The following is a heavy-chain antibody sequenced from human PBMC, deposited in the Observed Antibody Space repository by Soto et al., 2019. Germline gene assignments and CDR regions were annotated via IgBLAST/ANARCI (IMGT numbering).Heavy chain of an antibody. CDR2: ISYDGSNK. J-gene: IGHJ4*02. CDR3: AKGSVYGDYVAY. CDR1: GFTFSSYG. D-gene: IGHD4-17*01. V-gene: IGHV3-30*18. Sequence: GGSLRLSCAASGFTFSSYGMHWVRQAPGKGLEWVAVISYDGSNKYYADSVKGRFTISRDNSKNTLYLQMNSLRAEGTAVYYCAKGSVYGDYVAYWGQGTLVTVSS.